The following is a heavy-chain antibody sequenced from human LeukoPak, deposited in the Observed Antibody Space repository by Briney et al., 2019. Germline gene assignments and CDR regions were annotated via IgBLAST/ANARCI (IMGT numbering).Heavy chain of an antibody. V-gene: IGHV4-34*01. CDR3: ATHYGMDV. J-gene: IGHJ6*02. Sequence: SETLSLTCAVYGGSFSGYYWSWIRQPPGKGLEWIGEINHSGSTNYNPSLKSRVTISVDTSKNQFSLKLSSVTAADTAVYYCATHYGMDVWGQGTTVTVSS. CDR2: INHSGST. CDR1: GGSFSGYY.